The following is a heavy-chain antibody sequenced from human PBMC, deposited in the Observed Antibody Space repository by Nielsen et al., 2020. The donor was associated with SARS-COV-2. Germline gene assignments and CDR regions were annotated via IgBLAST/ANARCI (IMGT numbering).Heavy chain of an antibody. CDR3: AREGTMGWLPYYYYGMDV. V-gene: IGHV3-11*06. D-gene: IGHD3-3*01. CDR2: ISSSSSYT. CDR1: GFTFSDYY. Sequence: GESLKISCAASGFTFSDYYMSWIRQAPGKGLEWVSYISSSSSYTNYADSVKGRFTISRDNAKNSLYLQMNSLRAEDTAVYFCAREGTMGWLPYYYYGMDVWGQGTTVTVSS. J-gene: IGHJ6*02.